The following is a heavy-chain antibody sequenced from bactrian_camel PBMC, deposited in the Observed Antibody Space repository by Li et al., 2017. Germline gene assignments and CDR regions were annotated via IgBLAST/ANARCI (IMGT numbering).Heavy chain of an antibody. D-gene: IGHD2*01. J-gene: IGHJ4*01. V-gene: IGHV3S1*01. CDR1: GSWSERYC. Sequence: VQLVESGGGSAQPGGSLTLSCVASGSWSERYCMGWFRQAPGKEREEVAHIYARNGRSDVADSVKGRFTISQDNAKNTVYLQMNSLKPEDTAMYYCAARGPYCYTKLSVRDFTYWGQGTQVTVS. CDR3: AARGPYCYTKLSVRDFTY. CDR2: IYARNGRS.